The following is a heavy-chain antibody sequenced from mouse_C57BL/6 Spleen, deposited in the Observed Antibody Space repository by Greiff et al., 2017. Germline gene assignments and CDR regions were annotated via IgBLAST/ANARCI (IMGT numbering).Heavy chain of an antibody. CDR3: ARKTTVVAPYAMDY. CDR1: GYTFTDYY. Sequence: LVKPGASVKMSCKASGYTFTDYYMNWVKQSHGKSLEWIGVINPYNGGTSYNQKFKGKATLTVDKSSSTAYMELNSLTSEDSAVYYCARKTTVVAPYAMDYWGQGTSVTVSS. J-gene: IGHJ4*01. D-gene: IGHD1-1*01. V-gene: IGHV1-19*01. CDR2: INPYNGGT.